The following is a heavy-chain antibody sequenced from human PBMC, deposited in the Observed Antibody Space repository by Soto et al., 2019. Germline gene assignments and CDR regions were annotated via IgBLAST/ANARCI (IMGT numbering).Heavy chain of an antibody. J-gene: IGHJ6*02. Sequence: PGGSLRLSCAASGFTVSSNYMSWVRQAPGKGLEWVSVIYSGGRTYYADSVKGRFTISRDNSKNTLYLQMNSLRAEDTAVYYCATVGVIRSSYYYYGMDGWGQGTTVTVS. CDR1: GFTVSSNY. CDR2: IYSGGRT. CDR3: ATVGVIRSSYYYYGMDG. V-gene: IGHV3-53*01. D-gene: IGHD3-10*01.